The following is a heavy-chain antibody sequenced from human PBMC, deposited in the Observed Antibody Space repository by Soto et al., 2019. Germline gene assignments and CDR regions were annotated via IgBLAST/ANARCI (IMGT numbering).Heavy chain of an antibody. J-gene: IGHJ4*02. V-gene: IGHV3-23*01. Sequence: SLRLSCVGSGFGFDSYAMSWVRQAPGKGLGWVSGIGSSGGAIVYADSVRGRFTISRDNSRNALYLHMNSLRAGDTAVYYCAKALWFGESSHYFDYWGQGTLVTVSS. D-gene: IGHD3-10*01. CDR1: GFGFDSYA. CDR2: IGSSGGAI. CDR3: AKALWFGESSHYFDY.